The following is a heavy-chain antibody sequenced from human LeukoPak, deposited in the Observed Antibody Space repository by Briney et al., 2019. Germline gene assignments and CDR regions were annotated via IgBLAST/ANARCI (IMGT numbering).Heavy chain of an antibody. J-gene: IGHJ4*02. CDR1: GFTFSSYS. Sequence: GGSLRLSCAASGFTFSSYSMNWVRQAPGKGLEWVSSISSSSSYIYYADSVKGRFTISRDNAKNSLYLQMNSLRAEDTAVYYCAREAPYDFWSGLVLYYFDYWGQGPWSPSPQ. D-gene: IGHD3-3*01. CDR3: AREAPYDFWSGLVLYYFDY. V-gene: IGHV3-21*01. CDR2: ISSSSSYI.